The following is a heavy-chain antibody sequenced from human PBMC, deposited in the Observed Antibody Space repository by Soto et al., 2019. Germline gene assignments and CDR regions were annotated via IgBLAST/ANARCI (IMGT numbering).Heavy chain of an antibody. CDR3: ARLVATAAGSYYGMDV. V-gene: IGHV5-51*03. CDR2: IYPGDSDT. Sequence: PGESLNISCKGSGYSFTSYWIGWVRQMPGKGLEWMGIIYPGDSDTRYSPSFQGQVTISADKSISTAYLQWSSLKASDTAMYYCARLVATAAGSYYGMDVWGRGTTVTVSS. J-gene: IGHJ6*02. CDR1: GYSFTSYW. D-gene: IGHD5-12*01.